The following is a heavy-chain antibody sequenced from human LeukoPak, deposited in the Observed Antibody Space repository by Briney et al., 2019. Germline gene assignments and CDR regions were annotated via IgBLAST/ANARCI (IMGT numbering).Heavy chain of an antibody. CDR2: ISSSSSYI. Sequence: GGSLRLSCAASGFTFSSYSMNWVRQAPGKGLEWVSSISSSSSYIYYADSVKGRFTISRDNAKNSLYLQMNSLRAEDTAVYYCARTPYSSSWIPLGYFDYWGQGTLVTVSS. J-gene: IGHJ4*02. CDR3: ARTPYSSSWIPLGYFDY. CDR1: GFTFSSYS. D-gene: IGHD6-13*01. V-gene: IGHV3-21*01.